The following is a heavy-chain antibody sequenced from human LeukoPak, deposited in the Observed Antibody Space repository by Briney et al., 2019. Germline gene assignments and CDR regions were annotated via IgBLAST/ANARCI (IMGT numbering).Heavy chain of an antibody. CDR3: ARSEELSLYYFDY. V-gene: IGHV5-51*01. Sequence: GESLKISCKGSGYSSTSYWIGWVRQVPGKGLEWMGIIYPGDSDTRYSPSFQGQVTISADKSISTAYLQWSSLKASDTAMYYCARSEELSLYYFDYWGQGTLVTVSS. CDR1: GYSSTSYW. D-gene: IGHD3-16*02. J-gene: IGHJ4*02. CDR2: IYPGDSDT.